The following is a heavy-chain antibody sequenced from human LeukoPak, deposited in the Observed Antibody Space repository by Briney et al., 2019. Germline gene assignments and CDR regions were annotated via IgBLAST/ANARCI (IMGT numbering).Heavy chain of an antibody. CDR3: ARVSPVLLWFGDPTGAFDI. V-gene: IGHV4-39*07. CDR2: IYYSGST. CDR1: GGSISSSSYY. J-gene: IGHJ3*02. D-gene: IGHD3-10*01. Sequence: PSETLSLTCTVSGGSISSSSYYWGWIRQPPGKGLEWIGSIYYSGSTYYNPSLKSRVTISVDTSKNQFSLKLSSVTAADTAVYYCARVSPVLLWFGDPTGAFDIWGQGTMVTVSS.